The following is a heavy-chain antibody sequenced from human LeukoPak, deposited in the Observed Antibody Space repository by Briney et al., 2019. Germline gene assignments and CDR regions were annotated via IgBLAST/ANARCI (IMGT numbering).Heavy chain of an antibody. J-gene: IGHJ3*02. CDR1: GGSISSSSYY. D-gene: IGHD6-19*01. CDR3: ARDRGGWPYDSFDI. V-gene: IGHV4-39*02. CDR2: IYYSGST. Sequence: PSETLSLTCTVSGGSISSSSYYWGWIRQPPGKGLEWIGSIYYSGSTYYNPSLKSRVTISVDTSKNQFSLKLSSVTAADTAVYYCARDRGGWPYDSFDIWGQGTMVTVSS.